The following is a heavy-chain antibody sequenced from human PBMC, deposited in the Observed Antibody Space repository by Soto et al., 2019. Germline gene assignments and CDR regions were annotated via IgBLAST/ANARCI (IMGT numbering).Heavy chain of an antibody. CDR2: ISYDGSNK. CDR1: GSTFSSYA. V-gene: IGHV3-30-3*01. CDR3: ARDTGRYFDY. Sequence: QVQLVESGGGVVQPGRSLRLSCAASGSTFSSYAMHWVRQAPGKGLEWVAVISYDGSNKYYADSVKGRFTISRDNSKNTLYLQMNSLRAEDTAVYYCARDTGRYFDYWGQGTLVTVSS. J-gene: IGHJ4*02. D-gene: IGHD4-17*01.